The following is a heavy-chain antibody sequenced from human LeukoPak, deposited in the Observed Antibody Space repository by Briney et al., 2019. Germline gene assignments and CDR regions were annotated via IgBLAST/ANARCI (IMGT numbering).Heavy chain of an antibody. D-gene: IGHD4-17*01. V-gene: IGHV1-18*04. Sequence: ASVKVSCKTSGYTFTSYGISWVRQAPGQGLEWMGWISAYNGNTNYAQKLQGRVTMTTDTSTSTAYMELRSLRSDDTAVYYCARGGDYGDYVSAFDVWGQGTMVTVSS. CDR3: ARGGDYGDYVSAFDV. CDR1: GYTFTSYG. J-gene: IGHJ3*01. CDR2: ISAYNGNT.